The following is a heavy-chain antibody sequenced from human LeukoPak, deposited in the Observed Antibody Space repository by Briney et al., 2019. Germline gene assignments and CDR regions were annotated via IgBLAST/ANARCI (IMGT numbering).Heavy chain of an antibody. Sequence: ASVRVSCTASGYTFTGYYMHWVRQAPGQGLEWMGWINPNSGGTNYAQKFQGRVTMTRDTSISTAYMELSRLRSDDTAVYYCARSMSRYCSGGSCYFDYWGQGTLVTVSS. J-gene: IGHJ4*02. CDR1: GYTFTGYY. V-gene: IGHV1-2*02. CDR3: ARSMSRYCSGGSCYFDY. CDR2: INPNSGGT. D-gene: IGHD2-15*01.